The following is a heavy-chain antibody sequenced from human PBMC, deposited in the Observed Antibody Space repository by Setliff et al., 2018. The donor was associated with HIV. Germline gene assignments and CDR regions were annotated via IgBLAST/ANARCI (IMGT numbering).Heavy chain of an antibody. Sequence: GGSLRLSCAASGFTFSNAWMSWVRQAPGKGLEWVGRIKSKTDGGTTDYAAPVEGRFTISRDDSKTTLYLQMNSLKTEDTAVYYCTTEDPWLRFGHWGQGTLVTVSS. CDR2: IKSKTDGGTT. J-gene: IGHJ5*02. CDR1: GFTFSNAW. D-gene: IGHD5-12*01. CDR3: TTEDPWLRFGH. V-gene: IGHV3-15*01.